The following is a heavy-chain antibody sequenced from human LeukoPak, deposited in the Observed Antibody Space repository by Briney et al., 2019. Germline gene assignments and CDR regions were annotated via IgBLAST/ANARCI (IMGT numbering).Heavy chain of an antibody. CDR2: IKPDGSEK. V-gene: IGHV3-7*01. J-gene: IGHJ4*02. CDR1: GFTFSSYW. CDR3: ARERMYSGSGSTYPYYDY. Sequence: GGSLRLSCAASGFTFSSYWMSWVRQSPGKGLEWVANIKPDGSEKYFVDSVKGRFTISRDNAKNALYLEMNSLRAEDTAEYFCARERMYSGSGSTYPYYDYWGQGTLVTVSS. D-gene: IGHD3-10*01.